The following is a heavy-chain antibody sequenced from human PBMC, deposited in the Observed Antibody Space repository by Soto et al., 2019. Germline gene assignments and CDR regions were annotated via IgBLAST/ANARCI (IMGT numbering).Heavy chain of an antibody. D-gene: IGHD6-13*01. Sequence: GGSLRLSCAASGFTFSSYSMNWVRQAPGKGLEWVSSISSSSSFIYYADSVKGRFTISRDNAKNSLYLQMNSLRAEDTAVYYCARADSSQNLYYYYGMDVWGQGATVTVSS. CDR2: ISSSSSFI. V-gene: IGHV3-21*01. CDR3: ARADSSQNLYYYYGMDV. CDR1: GFTFSSYS. J-gene: IGHJ6*02.